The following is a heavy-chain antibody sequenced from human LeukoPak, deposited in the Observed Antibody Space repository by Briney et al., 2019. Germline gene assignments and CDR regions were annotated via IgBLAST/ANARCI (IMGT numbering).Heavy chain of an antibody. CDR2: INPNTGGT. Sequence: ASVKVSCKASGYTFTDYYLHWVRQAPGQGLEWMGWINPNTGGTNYAQKFQGRVTMTRDTSISTAYMELSRLRSDDTAVYYCARDMVRGVRALGYWGQGTLVTVSS. CDR3: ARDMVRGVRALGY. V-gene: IGHV1-2*02. D-gene: IGHD3-10*01. J-gene: IGHJ4*02. CDR1: GYTFTDYY.